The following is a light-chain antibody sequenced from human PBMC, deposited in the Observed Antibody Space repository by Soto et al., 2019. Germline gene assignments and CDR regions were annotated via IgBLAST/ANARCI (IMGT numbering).Light chain of an antibody. V-gene: IGKV1-39*01. CDR1: QSIGNY. CDR3: QQSYSTPPT. Sequence: DLQMTQSPSSLSTSVGDRVTITCRASQSIGNYLTWYQQKAGKSPKLLIYAASNLQNGVPSRFSGSGSGTDFTLTISSLQPEDFATYYCQQSYSTPPTFGQGTKVEIK. CDR2: AAS. J-gene: IGKJ1*01.